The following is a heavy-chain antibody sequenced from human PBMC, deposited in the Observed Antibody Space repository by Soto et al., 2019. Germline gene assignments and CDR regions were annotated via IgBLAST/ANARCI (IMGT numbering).Heavy chain of an antibody. CDR3: AKDPSSRWGDYYYYYGMDV. CDR2: IIPIFGTT. V-gene: IGHV1-69*01. D-gene: IGHD6-13*01. J-gene: IGHJ6*02. Sequence: QVQLVQSGAEVKKPGSSVKVSCKASGGAFRKYAISWVRQAPGQGLEWIGGIIPIFGTTNYAQKFQGRVTITADESTNTAYMELSSLRSEDTAVYHCAKDPSSRWGDYYYYYGMDVWGQGTTVTVSS. CDR1: GGAFRKYA.